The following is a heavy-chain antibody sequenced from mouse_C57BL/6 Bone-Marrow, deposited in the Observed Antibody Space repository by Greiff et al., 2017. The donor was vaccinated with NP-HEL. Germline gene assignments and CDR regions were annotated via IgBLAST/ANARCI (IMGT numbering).Heavy chain of an antibody. J-gene: IGHJ1*03. V-gene: IGHV3-6*01. CDR2: ISYDGSN. Sequence: EVKVEESGPGLVKPSQSLSLTCSVTGYSITSGYYWNWIRQFPGNKLEWMGYISYDGSNNYNPSLKNRISITRDTSKNQFFLKLNSVTTEDTATYYCARANWDHWYFDVWGTGTTVTVSS. D-gene: IGHD4-1*01. CDR3: ARANWDHWYFDV. CDR1: GYSITSGYY.